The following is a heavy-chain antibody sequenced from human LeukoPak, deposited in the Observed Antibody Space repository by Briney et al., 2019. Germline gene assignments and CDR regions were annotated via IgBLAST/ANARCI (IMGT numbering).Heavy chain of an antibody. CDR2: INPSGGST. D-gene: IGHD6-13*01. V-gene: IGHV1-46*01. J-gene: IGHJ4*02. CDR3: ARAHGSKYSSSWFDY. Sequence: ASVKVSCKASGYTFTSYYMHWVRQAPGQGLEWMGLINPSGGSTSYAQKFQGRVTMTRDTSTSTVYMELSSLRSEDTAVYYCARAHGSKYSSSWFDYWGQGTLVTVSS. CDR1: GYTFTSYY.